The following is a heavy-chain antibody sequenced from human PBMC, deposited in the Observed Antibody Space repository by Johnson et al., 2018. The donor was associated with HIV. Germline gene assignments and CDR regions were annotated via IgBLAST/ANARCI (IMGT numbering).Heavy chain of an antibody. D-gene: IGHD4-17*01. CDR2: ISYDGSNK. V-gene: IGHV3-30*03. CDR1: GFTFNTYG. CDR3: ARGPGYDHDYGDAWGVGAFDI. J-gene: IGHJ3*02. Sequence: QVQLVESGGGVVQPGRSLRLSCAASGFTFNTYGMHWVRQAPGKGLEWVAVISYDGSNKYYADSVKGRFSISRDNSKSTLYLQMTSLRADDTAVYYCARGPGYDHDYGDAWGVGAFDIWGQGTMVTVSS.